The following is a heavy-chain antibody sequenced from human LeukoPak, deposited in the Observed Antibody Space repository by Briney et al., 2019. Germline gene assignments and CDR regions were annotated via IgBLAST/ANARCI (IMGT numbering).Heavy chain of an antibody. V-gene: IGHV4-59*01. CDR1: GGSFSSYY. CDR3: ARDRGYCRSTSCHNYFDY. J-gene: IGHJ4*02. Sequence: SETLSLTCTVSGGSFSSYYWSWIRQPPGKGLEWIGYIYYSGSTNYNPSLKSRVTISVDTSKNQFPLKLSSVTAADTAVYYCARDRGYCRSTSCHNYFDYWGQGTLVTVSS. CDR2: IYYSGST. D-gene: IGHD2-2*02.